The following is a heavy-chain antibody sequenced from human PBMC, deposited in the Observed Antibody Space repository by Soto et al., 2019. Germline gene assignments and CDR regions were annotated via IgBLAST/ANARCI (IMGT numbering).Heavy chain of an antibody. V-gene: IGHV3-49*03. Sequence: GGSLRLSCTASGFTIGDYAMSWFRQAPGKGLEWVGFIRSKAYGGTTEYAASVKGRFTISRDDSKSIAYLQMNSLKTEDTAVYYCTREYSSWYYYYYGMDVWGQGTTVTVSS. CDR1: GFTIGDYA. CDR2: IRSKAYGGTT. CDR3: TREYSSWYYYYYGMDV. J-gene: IGHJ6*02. D-gene: IGHD6-6*01.